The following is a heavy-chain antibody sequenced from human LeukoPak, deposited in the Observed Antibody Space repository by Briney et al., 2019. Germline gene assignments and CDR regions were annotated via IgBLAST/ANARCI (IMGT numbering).Heavy chain of an antibody. CDR2: ISYDGSNK. CDR3: ARSLRDAFDI. CDR1: GFTFSSYA. J-gene: IGHJ3*02. V-gene: IGHV3-30-3*01. Sequence: GGSLRLSCAASGFTFSSYAMHWVRQAPGKGLEWVAVISYDGSNKYYADSVKGRFTISRDVAKNSLYLQMTSLRAEDTAVYYCARSLRDAFDIWGQGTMVTVSS.